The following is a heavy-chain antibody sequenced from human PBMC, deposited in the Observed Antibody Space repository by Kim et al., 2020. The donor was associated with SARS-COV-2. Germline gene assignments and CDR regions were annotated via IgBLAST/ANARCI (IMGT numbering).Heavy chain of an antibody. V-gene: IGHV4-34*01. CDR3: ARDRFDTILGVVIIGAFD. J-gene: IGHJ3*02. CDR2: INHSGST. D-gene: IGHD3-3*01. CDR1: GGSFSGYY. Sequence: SETLSLTCPVYGGSFSGYYWSWIRQPPGKGLEWIGEINHSGSTNYNPSLKSRVTISVDTSKNQFSLKLSSVTAAATAVYYFARDRFDTILGVVIIGAFD.